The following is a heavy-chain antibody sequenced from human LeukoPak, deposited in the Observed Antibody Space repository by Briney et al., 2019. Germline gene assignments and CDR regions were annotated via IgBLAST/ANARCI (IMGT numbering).Heavy chain of an antibody. Sequence: ASVKVSCKASGYTFTSYDINWVRQATGQGLEWMGWMNPNSGNTGYAQKFQGRVTITRNTSISTAYMELSSLRSEDTAVYYCARGNRAYYYYYMDVWGKGTTVTVSS. J-gene: IGHJ6*03. CDR2: MNPNSGNT. V-gene: IGHV1-8*03. D-gene: IGHD1-14*01. CDR3: ARGNRAYYYYYMDV. CDR1: GYTFTSYD.